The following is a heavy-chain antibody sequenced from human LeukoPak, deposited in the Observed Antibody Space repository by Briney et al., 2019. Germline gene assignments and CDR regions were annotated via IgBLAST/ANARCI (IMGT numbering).Heavy chain of an antibody. D-gene: IGHD5-18*01. V-gene: IGHV3-49*03. CDR3: TRGPIQLWIHNAMDV. J-gene: IGHJ6*02. CDR2: IRSKAYGGTI. Sequence: PGGSLRLSCTTSGFTFCDYAMSWIRQAPGKGLEWVGFIRSKAYGGTIEYAASVKGRFTISRDDSKSIAYLQMNSLKIEDTALYYCTRGPIQLWIHNAMDVWGQGTTVTVSS. CDR1: GFTFCDYA.